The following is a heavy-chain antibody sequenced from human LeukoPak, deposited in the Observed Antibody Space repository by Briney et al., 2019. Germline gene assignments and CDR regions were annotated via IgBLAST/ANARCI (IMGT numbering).Heavy chain of an antibody. CDR3: ARRLTMVRGVMDY. Sequence: SETLSLTCTVSGGSISSSSYYWSWIRQPPGKGLEWIGEINHSGSTNYNPSLKSRVTISVDTSKNQFSLKLSSVTAADTAVYYCARRLTMVRGVMDYWGQGTLVTVSS. J-gene: IGHJ4*02. CDR2: INHSGST. D-gene: IGHD3-10*01. CDR1: GGSISSSSYY. V-gene: IGHV4-39*07.